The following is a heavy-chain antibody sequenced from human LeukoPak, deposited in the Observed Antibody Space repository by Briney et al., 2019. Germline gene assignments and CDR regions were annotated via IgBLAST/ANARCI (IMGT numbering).Heavy chain of an antibody. Sequence: ASVNVSCKASGYTFTGYYVHWVRQAPGQGLEWMGRINPNSGDTNYAQKFQGRVTMTRDTSISTAYMELSRLRSDDTAVYYCARDYCGGDCFPDYWGKGTLVTVSS. CDR1: GYTFTGYY. D-gene: IGHD2-21*02. V-gene: IGHV1-2*06. CDR2: INPNSGDT. J-gene: IGHJ4*02. CDR3: ARDYCGGDCFPDY.